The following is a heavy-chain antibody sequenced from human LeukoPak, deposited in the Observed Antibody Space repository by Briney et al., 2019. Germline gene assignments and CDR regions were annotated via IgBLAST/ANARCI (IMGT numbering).Heavy chain of an antibody. Sequence: PGGSLRLSCAASGFTFSSYEMNWGRQAPGKGLEWVSYISSSGSTIYYADSVKGRFTISRDNAKNSLCLQMNSLRAEDTAVYYCAELGITMIGGVWGKGTTVTISS. CDR1: GFTFSSYE. D-gene: IGHD3-10*02. CDR3: AELGITMIGGV. V-gene: IGHV3-48*03. J-gene: IGHJ6*04. CDR2: ISSSGSTI.